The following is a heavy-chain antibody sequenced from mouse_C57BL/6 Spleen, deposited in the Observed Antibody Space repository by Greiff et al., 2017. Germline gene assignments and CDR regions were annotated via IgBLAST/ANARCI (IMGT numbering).Heavy chain of an antibody. D-gene: IGHD2-10*02. CDR1: GFTFTDYY. CDR3: ARWYGQGAMDY. Sequence: EVHLVESGGGLVQPGGSLSLSCAASGFTFTDYYMSWVRQPPGKALEWLGFIRNKANGYTTEYSASVKGRFTISRDNSQSILYLQMNALRAEDSATYYCARWYGQGAMDYWGQGTSVTVSS. V-gene: IGHV7-3*01. CDR2: IRNKANGYTT. J-gene: IGHJ4*01.